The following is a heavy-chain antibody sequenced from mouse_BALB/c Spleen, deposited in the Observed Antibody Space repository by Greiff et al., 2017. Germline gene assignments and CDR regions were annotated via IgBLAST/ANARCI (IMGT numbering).Heavy chain of an antibody. Sequence: VQLQQPGAELVKPGASVKLSCKASGYTFTSYWMHWVKQRPGQGLEWIGEINPSNGRTNYNEKFKSKATLTVDKSSSTAYMQLSSLTSEDSAVYYCAKSSFQRDEGWFAYWGQGTLVTVSA. CDR3: AKSSFQRDEGWFAY. J-gene: IGHJ3*01. CDR1: GYTFTSYW. D-gene: IGHD1-2*01. V-gene: IGHV1S81*02. CDR2: INPSNGRT.